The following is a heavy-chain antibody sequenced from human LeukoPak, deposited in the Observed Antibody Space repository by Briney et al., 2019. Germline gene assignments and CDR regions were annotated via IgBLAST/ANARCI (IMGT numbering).Heavy chain of an antibody. CDR3: ARSSMITFGGVIVDP. CDR1: GFTFSSYS. Sequence: PGGSLRLSCAASGFTFSSYSMNWVRQAPGKGLEWVSYISSSSSTISYADSVKGRFTISRDNAKNSLYMQMNSLRAEDTAVYYCARSSMITFGGVIVDPWGQGTLVTVSS. J-gene: IGHJ5*02. CDR2: ISSSSSTI. V-gene: IGHV3-48*01. D-gene: IGHD3-16*02.